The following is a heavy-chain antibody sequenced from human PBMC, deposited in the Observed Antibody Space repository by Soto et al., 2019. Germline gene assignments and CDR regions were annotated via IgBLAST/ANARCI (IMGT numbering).Heavy chain of an antibody. D-gene: IGHD2-8*01. CDR1: GFTFSDHY. J-gene: IGHJ4*02. CDR2: IRNKANGYIT. V-gene: IGHV3-72*01. Sequence: PGGSLRLSCEVSGFTFSDHYMDWVRQAPEKGLEWVGRIRNKANGYITEYAASVKGRFTISRDDSSNSLYLEMNSLRTEDSAVYYCARVGLVLGRRYLDYWGQGTPVTVSS. CDR3: ARVGLVLGRRYLDY.